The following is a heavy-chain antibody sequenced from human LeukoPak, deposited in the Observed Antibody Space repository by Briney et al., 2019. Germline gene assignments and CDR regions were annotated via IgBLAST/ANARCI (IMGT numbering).Heavy chain of an antibody. Sequence: GGSLRLSCAASGFTFSSYVMNWVRQAPGKGLEWVSYISSSGSTIYYAGPVKGRFTISRDNAKNSLYLQMNSLRAEDTAVYYCARLGGYSSGWYKGAFDIWGQGTMVTVSS. CDR1: GFTFSSYV. CDR2: ISSSGSTI. D-gene: IGHD6-19*01. V-gene: IGHV3-48*03. J-gene: IGHJ3*02. CDR3: ARLGGYSSGWYKGAFDI.